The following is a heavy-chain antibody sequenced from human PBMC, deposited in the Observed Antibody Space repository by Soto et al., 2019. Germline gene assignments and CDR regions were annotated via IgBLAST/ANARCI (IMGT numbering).Heavy chain of an antibody. Sequence: PSQTLSLTCAISGDTVASNSAAWNWIRQSPSRGLEWLGRTYYRSKWYNDYAVSVKSRITINPDTSKNQFSLQLNSVTPEDTAVYYCARGYCSSTSCRYYYYYMDVWGKGTTVTVS. J-gene: IGHJ6*03. D-gene: IGHD2-2*01. CDR2: TYYRSKWYN. CDR3: ARGYCSSTSCRYYYYYMDV. CDR1: GDTVASNSAA. V-gene: IGHV6-1*01.